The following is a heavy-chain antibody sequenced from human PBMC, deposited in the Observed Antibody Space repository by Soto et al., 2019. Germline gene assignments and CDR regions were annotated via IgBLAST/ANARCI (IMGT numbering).Heavy chain of an antibody. Sequence: QVQLVQSGAEVKKPGSSVKVSCKASGDTFSFYTINWVRQAPGLGLEWVGRINHILSMSNYAQKFQDRVTMTADKSTSTAYMELRSLRSEDTAMYYCAASYGSGYRAFDYWGQGALVTVSS. J-gene: IGHJ4*02. CDR1: GDTFSFYT. CDR3: AASYGSGYRAFDY. V-gene: IGHV1-69*02. CDR2: INHILSMS. D-gene: IGHD3-10*01.